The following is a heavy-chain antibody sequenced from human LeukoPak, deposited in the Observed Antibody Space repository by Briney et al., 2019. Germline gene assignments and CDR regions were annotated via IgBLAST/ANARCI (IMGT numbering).Heavy chain of an antibody. Sequence: PGRSLRLSCAASGFTFTNFWMSWVRQAPGKGLEWVANIAQDGSEEYYLDSVKGRFTISRDNAKNSLDLQMNSLRAEDTAVYFCARRDYYFDYWGQGILVTVSS. V-gene: IGHV3-7*01. J-gene: IGHJ4*02. CDR2: IAQDGSEE. CDR3: ARRDYYFDY. CDR1: GFTFTNFW.